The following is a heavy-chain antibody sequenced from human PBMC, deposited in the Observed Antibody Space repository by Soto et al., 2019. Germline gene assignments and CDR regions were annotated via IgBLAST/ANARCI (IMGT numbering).Heavy chain of an antibody. CDR3: AKKPKGNYPFDY. J-gene: IGHJ4*02. D-gene: IGHD1-7*01. CDR1: GFTFSSDA. CDR2: ISGSGGST. V-gene: IGHV3-23*01. Sequence: GGSLRLSCEASGFTFSSDAMSWVRQAPGKGLGWVSAISGSGGSTYYADSVKGRFTISRDNSKNTLYLQMNSLRAEDTAVYYCAKKPKGNYPFDYWGQGTLSPSPQ.